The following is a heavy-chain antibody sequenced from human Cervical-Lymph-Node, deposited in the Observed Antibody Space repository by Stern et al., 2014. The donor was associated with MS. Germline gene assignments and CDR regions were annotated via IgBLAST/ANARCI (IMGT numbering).Heavy chain of an antibody. V-gene: IGHV3-9*01. CDR3: AKSYYTNYYYGFDV. D-gene: IGHD1-26*01. J-gene: IGHJ6*02. Sequence: EVQLVESGGGLVQPGRSLRLSCAASGFIFDDYAMHWVRQAPGKGLEWVSGISWNSDIIQYAESVKGRFTVSRDNAKNFLFLQMNSLRAEDTALYYCAKSYYTNYYYGFDVWGQGTTVTVSS. CDR2: ISWNSDII. CDR1: GFIFDDYA.